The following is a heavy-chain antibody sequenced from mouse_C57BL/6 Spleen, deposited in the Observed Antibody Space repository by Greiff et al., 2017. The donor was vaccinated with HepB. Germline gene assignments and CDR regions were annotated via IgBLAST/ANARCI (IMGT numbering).Heavy chain of an antibody. CDR3: AREGGYDYPFAY. D-gene: IGHD2-4*01. V-gene: IGHV1-52*01. CDR1: GYTFTSYW. Sequence: QVQLQQPGAELVRPGSSVKLSCKASGYTFTSYWMHWVKQRPIQGLEWIGNIDPSDSETHYNQKFKDKATLTVDKSSSTAYMQLSSLTSEDSAVYYYAREGGYDYPFAYWGQGTLVTVSA. CDR2: IDPSDSET. J-gene: IGHJ3*01.